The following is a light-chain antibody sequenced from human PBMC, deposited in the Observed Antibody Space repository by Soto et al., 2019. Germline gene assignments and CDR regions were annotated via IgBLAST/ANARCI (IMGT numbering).Light chain of an antibody. Sequence: SALTQPASVSGPPGQSVTISCTGTSSDVGGYDYVSWCQQHPGKAPKLILYEVNNRPSGVSNRFSGSKSGNTASLTISGLQAEDEAEYYCSSYTNINTRACVFGTGTKVTVL. CDR1: SSDVGGYDY. CDR3: SSYTNINTRACV. CDR2: EVN. V-gene: IGLV2-14*01. J-gene: IGLJ1*01.